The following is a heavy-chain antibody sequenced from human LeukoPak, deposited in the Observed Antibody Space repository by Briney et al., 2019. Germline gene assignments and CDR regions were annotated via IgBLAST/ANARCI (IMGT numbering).Heavy chain of an antibody. CDR2: MTPNSGQT. J-gene: IGHJ5*02. D-gene: IGHD2-2*01. V-gene: IGHV1-8*01. CDR3: ARNEYATGWFDH. Sequence: ASVKVSCKASGYTFTSFDINWVRQATGQGLEWLGWMTPNSGQTGYAQKFQGRVTLTRDTSTSTAYMELSSLTSEDTVVYYCARNEYATGWFDHWGQGTVVTVSS. CDR1: GYTFTSFD.